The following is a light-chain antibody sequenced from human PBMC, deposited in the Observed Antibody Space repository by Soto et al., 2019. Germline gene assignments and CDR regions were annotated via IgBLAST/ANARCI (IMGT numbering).Light chain of an antibody. V-gene: IGKV3-11*01. J-gene: IGKJ4*01. CDR3: QHRSNWPLT. CDR1: QSVSGS. CDR2: DAS. Sequence: EIVLTHSPATLSLSPWERATLSCRASQSVSGSLAWFQQKPGQAPRLLIYDASNRATGIPARFSGSGSGTDFTLTIRSLEPEDFALYYRQHRSNWPLTFGGGTKVDNK.